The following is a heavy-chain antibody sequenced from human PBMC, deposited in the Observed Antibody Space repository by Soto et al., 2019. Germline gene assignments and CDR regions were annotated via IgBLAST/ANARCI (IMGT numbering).Heavy chain of an antibody. J-gene: IGHJ5*02. D-gene: IGHD5-18*01. Sequence: QVQLVQSGAEVKKPGSSVKVSCKASGGTFSSYAISWVRQAPGQGLEWMGGIIPIFGTANNAQKFQGRVTITAEESTHTAYMELSSLRAEDRAVYYCARGQVGRDTAMVTNWFDPWGQGTLVTVSS. CDR1: GGTFSSYA. CDR3: ARGQVGRDTAMVTNWFDP. V-gene: IGHV1-69*01. CDR2: IIPIFGTA.